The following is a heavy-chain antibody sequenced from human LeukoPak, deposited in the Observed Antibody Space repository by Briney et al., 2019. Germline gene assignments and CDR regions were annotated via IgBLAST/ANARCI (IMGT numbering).Heavy chain of an antibody. J-gene: IGHJ5*02. V-gene: IGHV4-59*11. Sequence: SETLSLTCTVSGGSISSHYWSRIRQPPGKGLEWIGYIYYSGSTNYNPSLKSRVTISVDTSKNQFSLKLSSVTAADTAVYYCARALATIGWFDPWGQGTLVTVSS. D-gene: IGHD5-12*01. CDR1: GGSISSHY. CDR3: ARALATIGWFDP. CDR2: IYYSGST.